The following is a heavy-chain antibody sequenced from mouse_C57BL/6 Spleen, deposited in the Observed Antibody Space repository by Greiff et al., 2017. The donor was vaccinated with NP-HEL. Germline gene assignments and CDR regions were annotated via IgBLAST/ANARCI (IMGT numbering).Heavy chain of an antibody. V-gene: IGHV5-6*01. D-gene: IGHD2-5*01. CDR2: ISSGGSYT. CDR3: ARHERDYSNYLRV. Sequence: EVKLVESGGDLVKPGGSLKLSCAASGFTFSSYGMSWVRQTPDKRLEWVATISSGGSYTYYPYSVKGRFPISRDNAKDTLYLQMSSLKSEDTAMYYCARHERDYSNYLRVWGTGTTVTVSS. CDR1: GFTFSSYG. J-gene: IGHJ1*03.